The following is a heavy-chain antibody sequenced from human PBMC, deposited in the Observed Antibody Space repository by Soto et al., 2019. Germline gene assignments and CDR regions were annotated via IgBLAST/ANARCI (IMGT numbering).Heavy chain of an antibody. D-gene: IGHD3-22*01. V-gene: IGHV3-30-3*01. J-gene: IGHJ3*02. Sequence: QVQLVESGGGVVQPGRSLRLSCAASGFTFSSYAMHWVRQAPGKGLEWVAVISYDGSNKYYADSVKGRFTISRDNAKNKXYPQMNSLSAEDTAVYYCARDLYRVVVITGAAFDIWGQGTMVTVSS. CDR2: ISYDGSNK. CDR3: ARDLYRVVVITGAAFDI. CDR1: GFTFSSYA.